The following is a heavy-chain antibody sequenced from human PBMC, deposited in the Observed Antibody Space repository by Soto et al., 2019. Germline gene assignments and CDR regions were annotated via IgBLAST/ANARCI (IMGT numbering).Heavy chain of an antibody. V-gene: IGHV4-59*01. CDR3: ARAGVSGWYFDY. D-gene: IGHD6-19*01. CDR2: ISYSGTT. CDR1: GGSISTYY. J-gene: IGHJ4*02. Sequence: QAQLQESGPGLVKPSETLSLTCTVSGGSISTYYWTWIRQPPGKGLEWVGTISYSGTTNYSPSLKSRLTISVDTSENQFSLTLTSVTAADTAVYYCARAGVSGWYFDYWGQGTLLTVSS.